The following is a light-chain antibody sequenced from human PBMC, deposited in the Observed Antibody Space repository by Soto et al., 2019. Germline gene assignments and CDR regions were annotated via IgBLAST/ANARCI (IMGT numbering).Light chain of an antibody. V-gene: IGLV2-23*01. CDR3: CSYAGSSTSYG. J-gene: IGLJ1*01. Sequence: QSALTQPASVSGSPGQSITISCTGTSSDVGSYNLVSWYQQHPGKAPKLMIYEGSKRPSGVSNRFSGSKSGNTASLTISGLQAEDEADYYCCSYAGSSTSYGFGTGTKLTV. CDR1: SSDVGSYNL. CDR2: EGS.